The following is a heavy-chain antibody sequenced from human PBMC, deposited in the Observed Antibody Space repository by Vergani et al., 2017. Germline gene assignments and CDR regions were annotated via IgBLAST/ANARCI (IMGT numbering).Heavy chain of an antibody. Sequence: EVQLLESGGGLVQPGGSLRLSCAASGFTFSSYAMSWVRQAPGKGLEWVSAISGSGGSTYYADSVKGRFTISRDNSKNTLYLQMNSLRAEDTAVYCCAKASYYDSSGISAHYYYYGMDVWGQGTTVTVSS. D-gene: IGHD3-22*01. CDR3: AKASYYDSSGISAHYYYYGMDV. CDR2: ISGSGGST. CDR1: GFTFSSYA. J-gene: IGHJ6*02. V-gene: IGHV3-23*01.